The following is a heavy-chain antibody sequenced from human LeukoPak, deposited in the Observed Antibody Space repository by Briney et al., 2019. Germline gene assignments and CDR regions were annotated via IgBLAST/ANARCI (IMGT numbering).Heavy chain of an antibody. CDR2: ISYDGSNK. Sequence: PGGSLRLSCAASGFTFSSYAMHWVRQAPGKGLEWVAVISYDGSNKYYADSVKGRFTISRDNSKNTLYLQMNSLRAEDTAVYYCANDLRGYYDILTDPAFFDYWGQGTLVTVSS. CDR3: ANDLRGYYDILTDPAFFDY. V-gene: IGHV3-30-3*02. J-gene: IGHJ4*02. D-gene: IGHD3-9*01. CDR1: GFTFSSYA.